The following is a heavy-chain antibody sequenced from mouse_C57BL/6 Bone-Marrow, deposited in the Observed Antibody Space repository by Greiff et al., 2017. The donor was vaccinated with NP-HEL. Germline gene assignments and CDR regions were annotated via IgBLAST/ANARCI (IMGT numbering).Heavy chain of an antibody. CDR1: GYSITSGYY. V-gene: IGHV3-6*01. D-gene: IGHD1-1*02. Sequence: EVKLVESGPGLVKPSQSLSLTCSVTGYSITSGYYWNWIRQFPGNKLEWMGYISYDGSNNSNPSLKNRISITRDTSKNQFFLKLNSVTTEDTATYYCARGVGSYVRAMDYWGQGTSVTVSS. CDR2: ISYDGSN. CDR3: ARGVGSYVRAMDY. J-gene: IGHJ4*01.